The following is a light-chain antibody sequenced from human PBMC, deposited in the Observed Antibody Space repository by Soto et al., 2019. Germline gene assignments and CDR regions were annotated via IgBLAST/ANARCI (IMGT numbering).Light chain of an antibody. CDR2: EVS. V-gene: IGLV2-8*01. Sequence: QSALTQPPSASGSPGQSVTISCTGTSSDVGRYNYVSWYQQHPGKAPRLIIYEVSKRPSGVPDRFSGSKSGNTASLTVSGLQAEDEADYYCSSYTSSSTLWVFGGGTKLTVL. CDR1: SSDVGRYNY. J-gene: IGLJ3*02. CDR3: SSYTSSSTLWV.